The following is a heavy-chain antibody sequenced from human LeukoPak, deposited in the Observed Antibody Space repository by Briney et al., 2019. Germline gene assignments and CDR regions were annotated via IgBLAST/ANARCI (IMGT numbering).Heavy chain of an antibody. Sequence: GGSLRLSCAASGFTFSTYWMSWVRQAPGKGLEWVANIKQDGSEKYYVDSVKGRFTISRDNAKNSLYLQMNSLRAEDTAVYYCASWVSGQWLFYYFDYWGQGTLVTVSS. D-gene: IGHD6-19*01. J-gene: IGHJ4*02. CDR3: ASWVSGQWLFYYFDY. V-gene: IGHV3-7*01. CDR2: IKQDGSEK. CDR1: GFTFSTYW.